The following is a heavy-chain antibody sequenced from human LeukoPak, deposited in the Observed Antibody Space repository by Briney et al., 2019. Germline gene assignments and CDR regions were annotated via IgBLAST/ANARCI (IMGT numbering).Heavy chain of an antibody. J-gene: IGHJ4*02. V-gene: IGHV3-7*01. CDR2: IRQDGSEA. D-gene: IGHD6-13*01. Sequence: PGGSLRLSWAAAGFTFSNYWMSWFRQAPGKGLKWVANIRQDGSEAYYVDSVRGRFIVSRDNAKDSVFLQMNSLRAEDTAVYYCARDFAAAVGWGQGTLVTVSS. CDR1: GFTFSNYW. CDR3: ARDFAAAVG.